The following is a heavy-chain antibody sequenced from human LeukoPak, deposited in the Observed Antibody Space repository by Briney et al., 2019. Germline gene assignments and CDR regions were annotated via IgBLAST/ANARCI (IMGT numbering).Heavy chain of an antibody. D-gene: IGHD3-9*01. CDR2: ISGSGGST. Sequence: AGGSLRLSCAASGFTFSSYAMSWVRQAPGKGLEWVSAISGSGGSTYYADSVKGRFTISRDNSRNTLYLQMNSLRAEDTAVYYCAKDQDILTGYYPYYFDYWGQGTLVTVSS. CDR1: GFTFSSYA. J-gene: IGHJ4*02. CDR3: AKDQDILTGYYPYYFDY. V-gene: IGHV3-23*01.